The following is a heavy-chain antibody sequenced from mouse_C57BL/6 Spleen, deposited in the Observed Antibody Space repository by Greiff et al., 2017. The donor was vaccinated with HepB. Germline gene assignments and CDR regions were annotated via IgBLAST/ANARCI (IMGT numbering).Heavy chain of an antibody. CDR2: IYPGDGDT. D-gene: IGHD1-1*01. CDR3: APTSTTVVATRYFDV. CDR1: GYAFSSYW. J-gene: IGHJ1*03. Sequence: QVQLQQSGAELVKPGASVKISCKASGYAFSSYWMNWVKQRPGKGLEWIGQIYPGDGDTNYNGKFKGKATLTADKSSSTAYMQLSSLTSEDSAVYFCAPTSTTVVATRYFDVWGTGTTVTVSS. V-gene: IGHV1-80*01.